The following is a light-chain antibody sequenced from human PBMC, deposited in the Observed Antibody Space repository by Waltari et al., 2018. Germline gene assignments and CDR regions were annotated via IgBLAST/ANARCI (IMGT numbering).Light chain of an antibody. Sequence: DIVMTQSPDSLPVSRGERATINCKSSQSVLYISNNKNYLAWYQQRPGQPPKRLIYWASTRESGVPDRFSGSGSGTDFTLTISSLQAEDVAVYYCQQYYSSPITFGQGTRLEIK. CDR2: WAS. J-gene: IGKJ5*01. CDR3: QQYYSSPIT. CDR1: QSVLYISNNKNY. V-gene: IGKV4-1*01.